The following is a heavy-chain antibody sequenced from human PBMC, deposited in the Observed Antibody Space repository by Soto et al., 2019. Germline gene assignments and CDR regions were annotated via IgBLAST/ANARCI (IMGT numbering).Heavy chain of an antibody. J-gene: IGHJ4*02. CDR3: ARGGGYDSTDYYYAY. Sequence: QVQLVQSGAEVRKPGSSVRVSCKASGGSFNRHTISWVRQAPGQGLEWMGGIIPICGTANHAQKFQGRVTIIADESTSTGYMELSSLRSDDTAIYYCARGGGYDSTDYYYAYWGQGTLVIVSS. CDR2: IIPICGTA. V-gene: IGHV1-69*01. CDR1: GGSFNRHT. D-gene: IGHD3-22*01.